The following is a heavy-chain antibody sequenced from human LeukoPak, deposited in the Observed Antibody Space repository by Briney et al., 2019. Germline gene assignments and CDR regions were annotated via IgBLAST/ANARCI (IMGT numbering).Heavy chain of an antibody. J-gene: IGHJ4*02. Sequence: GSLRLSCAASGFTFSSYSMIWVRQAAGKGLEWVSSISGSGAMTYYADSVKGRFTISRDNAMDTLYLQMNSLRADDTAVYYCVKDRVDGSGSQFDSWGQGSLVIVSS. CDR3: VKDRVDGSGSQFDS. V-gene: IGHV3-21*04. CDR1: GFTFSSYS. CDR2: ISGSGAMT. D-gene: IGHD3-10*01.